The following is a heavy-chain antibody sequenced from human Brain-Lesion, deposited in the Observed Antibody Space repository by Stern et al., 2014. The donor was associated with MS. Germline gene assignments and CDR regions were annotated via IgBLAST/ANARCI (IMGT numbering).Heavy chain of an antibody. CDR3: PRADYPVSGTPFDY. D-gene: IGHD3-10*01. Sequence: QVQLVESGPGLVRPSQTLSLTCTVSGGSITSGRYYWTWIRQTAGKGLEWIGRIYTSGGTNYNPSFESRVTISMDTSSNHFSLQLSSVTVADPAVYSGPRADYPVSGTPFDYWAREPWSPS. CDR2: IYTSGGT. CDR1: GGSITSGRYY. V-gene: IGHV4-61*02. J-gene: IGHJ4*02.